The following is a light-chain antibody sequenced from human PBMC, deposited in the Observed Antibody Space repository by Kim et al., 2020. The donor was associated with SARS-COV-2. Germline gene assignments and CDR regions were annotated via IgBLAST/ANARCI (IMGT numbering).Light chain of an antibody. J-gene: IGLJ7*01. V-gene: IGLV3-19*01. CDR2: GKN. CDR3: NSRDSSGNHAV. Sequence: ALGQTVRITCQEDSLRSYYASWYQQKPGQAPVLVIYGKNNRPSGIPDRFSGSSSGNTASLTITGAQAEDEADYYCNSRDSSGNHAVFGGGTQLTVL. CDR1: SLRSYY.